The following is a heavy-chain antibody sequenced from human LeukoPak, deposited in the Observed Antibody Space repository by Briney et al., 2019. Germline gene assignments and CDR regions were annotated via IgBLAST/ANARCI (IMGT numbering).Heavy chain of an antibody. Sequence: PGGSLRLSCAASGFIFSSFAMNWVRQAPGKGLEWLSIISGNGDSTHYTDSVKGRFIISRDNSKNSLYLQMNSLRAEDTAVYYCARDQRYYIPDYWGQGALVTVSS. CDR3: ARDQRYYIPDY. V-gene: IGHV3-23*01. J-gene: IGHJ4*02. CDR2: ISGNGDST. D-gene: IGHD3-10*01. CDR1: GFIFSSFA.